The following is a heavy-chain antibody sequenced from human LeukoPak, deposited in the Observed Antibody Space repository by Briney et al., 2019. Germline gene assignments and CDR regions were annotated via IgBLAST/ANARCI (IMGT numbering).Heavy chain of an antibody. V-gene: IGHV1-69*05. CDR1: GGTFSSYA. J-gene: IGHJ4*02. CDR3: ARSAYSYGYEPYFDY. Sequence: AASVKVSCKASGGTFSSYAIRWVRQAPGQGLEWMGRIIPIFGTANYAQKFQGRVTITTDESTSTAYMELSSLRSEDTAVYYCARSAYSYGYEPYFDYWGQGTLVTASS. CDR2: IIPIFGTA. D-gene: IGHD5-18*01.